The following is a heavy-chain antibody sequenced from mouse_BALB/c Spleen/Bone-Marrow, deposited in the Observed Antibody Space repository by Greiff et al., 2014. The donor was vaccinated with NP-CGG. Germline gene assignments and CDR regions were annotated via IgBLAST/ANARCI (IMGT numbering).Heavy chain of an antibody. CDR2: IWRGGST. D-gene: IGHD2-1*01. CDR1: GFPLTSYG. V-gene: IGHV2-5-1*01. Sequence: VKLQESGPSLVQPSQSLSITCTVSGFPLTSYGVHWVRQSPGKGLGWLGVIWRGGSTDYNAAFMSRLSITKDNSKSQVFFKMNSLQADDTAIYYCAKRGNYGYFDYWGQGTTLTVSS. CDR3: AKRGNYGYFDY. J-gene: IGHJ2*01.